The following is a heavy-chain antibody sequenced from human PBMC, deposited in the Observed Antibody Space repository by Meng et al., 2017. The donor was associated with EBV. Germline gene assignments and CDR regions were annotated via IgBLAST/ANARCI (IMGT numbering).Heavy chain of an antibody. CDR2: MSGSGGST. J-gene: IGHJ4*02. V-gene: IGHV3-23*04. CDR1: GITFSVYG. D-gene: IGHD1-26*01. Sequence: VQLAESGGGWEQHGGHLRLSSEVSGITFSVYGLGWVRQGPGKGLEWGSEMSGSGGSTYYADSVEGRFTISRDNSKNTQYLQMNRLRAEDMAVYYCAKDLLKRDLVDYWGQGTLVTVSS. CDR3: AKDLLKRDLVDY.